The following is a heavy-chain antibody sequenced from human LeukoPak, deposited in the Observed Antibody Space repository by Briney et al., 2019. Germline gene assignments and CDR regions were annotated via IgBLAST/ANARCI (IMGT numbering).Heavy chain of an antibody. V-gene: IGHV4-34*01. CDR1: GGSFSGYY. J-gene: IGHJ4*02. CDR2: INHSGST. CDR3: ARVIQLWLAFDY. Sequence: PSETLSLTCAVYGGSFSGYYWSWIRQPPGKGLEWIGEINHSGSTNYNPSLKSRVTISVDTSKNQFSLKLSSVTAADTAVYYCARVIQLWLAFDYWGQGTLVTVSS. D-gene: IGHD5-18*01.